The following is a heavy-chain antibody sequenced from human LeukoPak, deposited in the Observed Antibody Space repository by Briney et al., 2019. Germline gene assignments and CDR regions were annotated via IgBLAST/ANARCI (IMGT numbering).Heavy chain of an antibody. J-gene: IGHJ5*02. Sequence: AGGSLRLSCAASGFTFSSYWMSWVRQAPGKGLEWVANIKQDGSEKYYVDSVKGRFTISRDNAKNSLYLQMNSLRAEDTAVYYCANGGDYYGSGSSGFDPWGQGTLVTVSS. CDR3: ANGGDYYGSGSSGFDP. CDR2: IKQDGSEK. V-gene: IGHV3-7*03. D-gene: IGHD3-10*01. CDR1: GFTFSSYW.